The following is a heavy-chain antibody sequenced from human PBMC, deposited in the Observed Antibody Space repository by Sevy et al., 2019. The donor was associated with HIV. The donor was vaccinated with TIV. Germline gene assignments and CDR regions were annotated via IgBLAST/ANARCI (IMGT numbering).Heavy chain of an antibody. CDR3: ARVAVEYCTDDCYHRFDY. CDR2: ISYSGTNK. CDR1: GFTFTLYA. J-gene: IGHJ4*02. Sequence: GGSLRLSCAASGFTFTLYAIRWVRQAPGKGLEWVALISYSGTNKYYADSVKGRFTISRDDSKNTACLQMNNLRTDDTAVHYCARVAVEYCTDDCYHRFDYWGQGTQVTVSS. V-gene: IGHV3-30-3*01. D-gene: IGHD2-21*02.